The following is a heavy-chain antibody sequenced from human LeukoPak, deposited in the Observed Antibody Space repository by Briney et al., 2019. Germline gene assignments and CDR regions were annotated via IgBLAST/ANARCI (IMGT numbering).Heavy chain of an antibody. J-gene: IGHJ5*02. V-gene: IGHV4-34*01. CDR2: INHSGST. CDR3: ASSLKRWLQLMGTNWFDP. D-gene: IGHD5-24*01. Sequence: PSETLSLTCAVYGGSFSGYYWSWIRQPPGKGLEWIGEINHSGSTNYNPSLKSRVTISVDTSKNQFSLKLSSVTAADTAVYYCASSLKRWLQLMGTNWFDPWGQGTLVTVSS. CDR1: GGSFSGYY.